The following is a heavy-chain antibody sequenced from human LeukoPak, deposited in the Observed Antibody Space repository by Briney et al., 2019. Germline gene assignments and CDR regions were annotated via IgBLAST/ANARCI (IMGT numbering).Heavy chain of an antibody. CDR1: GGSISSYY. CDR3: ARGVVVAATGSGYYYGMDV. Sequence: SETLSLTCTVSGGSISSYYWSWIRQPAGKGLEWIGRIYTSGSTNYNPSLKGRVTMSVDTSKNQFSLKLSSVTAADTAVYYCARGVVVAATGSGYYYGMDVWGQGTTVTVSS. CDR2: IYTSGST. D-gene: IGHD2-15*01. J-gene: IGHJ6*02. V-gene: IGHV4-4*07.